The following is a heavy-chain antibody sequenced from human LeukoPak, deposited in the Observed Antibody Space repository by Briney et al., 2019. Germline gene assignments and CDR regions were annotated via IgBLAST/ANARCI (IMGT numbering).Heavy chain of an antibody. J-gene: IGHJ4*02. V-gene: IGHV3-9*01. CDR1: GFTFDDYA. CDR3: ARGQNWNYDY. Sequence: GGSLRLSCAASGFTFDDYAMHWVRQAPGKGLEWVSGISWNSGSIGYVDSVKSRFTISRDNAKNSLYLQMNSLRAEDTAVYYCARGQNWNYDYWGQGTLVTVSS. CDR2: ISWNSGSI. D-gene: IGHD1-7*01.